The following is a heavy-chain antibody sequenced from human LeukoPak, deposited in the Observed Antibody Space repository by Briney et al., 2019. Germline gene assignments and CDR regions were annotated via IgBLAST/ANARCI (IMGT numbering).Heavy chain of an antibody. D-gene: IGHD3-22*01. CDR2: ISSSSSTI. CDR1: GFTFSSYS. J-gene: IGHJ4*02. CDR3: AKLYYYESEEGY. Sequence: GGSLRLSCAASGFTFSSYSMNWVRLAPGKGLEWVSYISSSSSTIYYADSVKGRFTISRDNAKNSLYLQMNSLRAEDTAVYYCAKLYYYESEEGYWGQETLVTVSS. V-gene: IGHV3-48*04.